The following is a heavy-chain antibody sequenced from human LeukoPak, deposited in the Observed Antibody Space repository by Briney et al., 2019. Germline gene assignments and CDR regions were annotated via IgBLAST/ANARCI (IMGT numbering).Heavy chain of an antibody. J-gene: IGHJ4*02. CDR3: ARESLQSNDYGDYYDY. CDR1: GFTFSSYA. CDR2: ISYDGSNK. V-gene: IGHV3-30*04. Sequence: GGSLRLSCAASGFTFSSYAMHWVRQAPGKGMEGVAVISYDGSNKYYADSVKGRFTISRDNSKNTLYLQMNSLRAEDTAVYYCARESLQSNDYGDYYDYWGQGTLVTVSS. D-gene: IGHD4-17*01.